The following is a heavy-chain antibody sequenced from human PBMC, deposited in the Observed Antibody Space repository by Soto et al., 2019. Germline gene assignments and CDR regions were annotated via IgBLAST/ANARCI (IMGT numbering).Heavy chain of an antibody. CDR3: AKDGGWIGVYYFDY. Sequence: LSRNNQAPGKGLEWVSAISGSGGSTYYADSVKGRFTSSRDNSKNTLYLQMSSLRAEDTAVYYCAKDGGWIGVYYFDYWGQGTLVTVSS. D-gene: IGHD3-10*01. V-gene: IGHV3-23*01. J-gene: IGHJ4*02. CDR2: ISGSGGST.